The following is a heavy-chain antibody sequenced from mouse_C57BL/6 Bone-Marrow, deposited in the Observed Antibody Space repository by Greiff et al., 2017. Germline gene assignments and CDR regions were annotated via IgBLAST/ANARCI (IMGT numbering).Heavy chain of an antibody. J-gene: IGHJ4*01. CDR2: ILPGSGST. CDR1: GYTFTGYW. Sequence: VQLQQSGAELMKPGASVKLSCKATGYTFTGYWIAWVTQRPGHGLEWIGEILPGSGSTNYNEKFKGKATFTADTYSNTAYMQLSSLTTEDSALYYCARWGYAMDDWGQGTSVTVSS. V-gene: IGHV1-9*01. CDR3: ARWGYAMDD.